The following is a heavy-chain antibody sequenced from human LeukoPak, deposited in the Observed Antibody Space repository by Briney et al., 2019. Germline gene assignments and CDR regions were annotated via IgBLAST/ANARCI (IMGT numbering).Heavy chain of an antibody. CDR1: GYTFTSYG. D-gene: IGHD2-2*01. V-gene: IGHV1-18*01. Sequence: ASVKVPCKASGYTFTSYGISWVRQAPGQGLEWMGWISAYNGNTNYAQKLQGRVTMTTDTSTSTAYMELRSLGSDDTAVYYCARGPYCSSTSCYFFFYFDYWGQGTLVTVSS. CDR2: ISAYNGNT. CDR3: ARGPYCSSTSCYFFFYFDY. J-gene: IGHJ4*02.